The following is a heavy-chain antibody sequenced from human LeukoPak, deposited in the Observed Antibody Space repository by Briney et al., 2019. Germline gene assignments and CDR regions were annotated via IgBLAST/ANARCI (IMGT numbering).Heavy chain of an antibody. D-gene: IGHD4-11*01. J-gene: IGHJ4*02. CDR1: GYTFTGYY. V-gene: IGHV1-46*01. CDR2: INPSGGST. Sequence: ASVKVSCKASGYTFTGYYMHWVRQAPGQGLEWMGIINPSGGSTSYAQKFQGRVTMTRDMSTSTVYMELSSLRSEDTAVYYCARRAKRSGPYTVWGQGTLVTVSS. CDR3: ARRAKRSGPYTV.